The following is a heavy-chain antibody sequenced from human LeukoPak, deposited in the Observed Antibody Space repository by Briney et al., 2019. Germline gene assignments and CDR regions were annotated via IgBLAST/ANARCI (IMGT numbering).Heavy chain of an antibody. CDR3: ARDWYSSSWPVPYNWFDP. J-gene: IGHJ5*02. CDR2: INWNGGST. D-gene: IGHD6-13*01. CDR1: GFTFDDYG. V-gene: IGHV3-20*04. Sequence: GGSLRLSCAASGFTFDDYGMSWVRQAPGKGLEWVSGINWNGGSTDYADSVKGRFTISRDNGKNSLYLQMNSLRAEDTAVYYCARDWYSSSWPVPYNWFDPWGQGTLVTVSS.